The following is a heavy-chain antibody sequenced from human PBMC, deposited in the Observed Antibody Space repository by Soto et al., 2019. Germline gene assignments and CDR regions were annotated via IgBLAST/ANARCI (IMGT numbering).Heavy chain of an antibody. CDR2: ISGSGGST. CDR3: AKDTLWLGDAFDI. CDR1: GFTFSSYA. V-gene: IGHV3-23*01. Sequence: GGSLRLSCAASGFTFSSYAMSWVRQAPGRGLEWVSAISGSGGSTYYADSVKGRFTISRDNSKNTLYLQMNSLRAEDTAVYYCAKDTLWLGDAFDIWGQGTMVTVSS. D-gene: IGHD6-19*01. J-gene: IGHJ3*02.